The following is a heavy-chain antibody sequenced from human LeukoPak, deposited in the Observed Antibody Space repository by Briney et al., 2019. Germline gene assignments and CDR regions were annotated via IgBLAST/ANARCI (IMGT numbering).Heavy chain of an antibody. CDR3: ARALWFGETFPAY. J-gene: IGHJ4*02. CDR2: ISSSSSTI. CDR1: GLTISSYS. V-gene: IGHV3-48*01. Sequence: PGGSLRLSCAASGLTISSYSMNWVRQVPGKGLQWVSYISSSSSTIYYADSVKGRFTISRDSAKNSLYLQMNSPRAEDTAVYYCARALWFGETFPAYWGQGTLVTVSS. D-gene: IGHD3-10*01.